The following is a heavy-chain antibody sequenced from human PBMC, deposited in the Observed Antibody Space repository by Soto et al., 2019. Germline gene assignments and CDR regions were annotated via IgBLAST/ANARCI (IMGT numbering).Heavy chain of an antibody. CDR2: IIPIFGTA. Sequence: QVQLVQSGAAVKKPGSSVKVSCKASGGTFSSYAISWVRQAPGQGLEWMGGIIPIFGTANYAQKFQGRVTITADESTSTAYMELSSLRSEDTAVYYCARDNNVDTGTAGGDLDAFDIWGQGTMVTVSS. D-gene: IGHD5-18*01. V-gene: IGHV1-69*12. J-gene: IGHJ3*02. CDR3: ARDNNVDTGTAGGDLDAFDI. CDR1: GGTFSSYA.